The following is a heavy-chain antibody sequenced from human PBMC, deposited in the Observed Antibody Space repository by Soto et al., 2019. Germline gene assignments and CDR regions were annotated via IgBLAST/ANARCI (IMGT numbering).Heavy chain of an antibody. V-gene: IGHV1-2*02. CDR3: TRGGGVGVAGSAAFDM. J-gene: IGHJ3*02. CDR2: INPATGAA. Sequence: QLHLVQSGAVVKKPGASVTVSCSASGYPVTAYYMHWVRQAPGRGLEWMGGINPATGAAKYKQTFQGRVIRTRAMSTGTVVMELSGRTSGDTAVFYCTRGGGVGVAGSAAFDMGSQGTLVTVSS. D-gene: IGHD3-3*01. CDR1: GYPVTAYY.